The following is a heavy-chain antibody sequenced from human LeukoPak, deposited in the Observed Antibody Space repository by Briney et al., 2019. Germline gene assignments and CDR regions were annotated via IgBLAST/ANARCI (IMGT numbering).Heavy chain of an antibody. CDR2: VYKSGQI. Sequence: SETLSPTCSVSLDSTTSYYWGWIRQSPGKGPEWLAYVYKSGQIDYNSSLRSRLFVSVDRSKAQLSLTLRSVTAADTAVYYCARGHYSNYYHYYYMDVWGTGTPVTVSS. CDR3: ARGHYSNYYHYYYMDV. CDR1: LDSTTSYY. J-gene: IGHJ6*03. D-gene: IGHD4-11*01. V-gene: IGHV4-59*01.